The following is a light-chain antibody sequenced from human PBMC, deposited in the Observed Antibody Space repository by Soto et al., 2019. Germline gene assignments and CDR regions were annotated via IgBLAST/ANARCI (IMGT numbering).Light chain of an antibody. V-gene: IGLV2-14*01. CDR3: TSYTSTSTYV. CDR1: SSDVGAYNY. Sequence: SALAQPASVSGPPGQSITISCTGTSSDVGAYNYVSWYQHHPVKAPRLVIYDVTNRPSEISDRFSGYKSGNTASLTISGLLAEDEADYYCTSYTSTSTYVFGTGTKVTAL. CDR2: DVT. J-gene: IGLJ1*01.